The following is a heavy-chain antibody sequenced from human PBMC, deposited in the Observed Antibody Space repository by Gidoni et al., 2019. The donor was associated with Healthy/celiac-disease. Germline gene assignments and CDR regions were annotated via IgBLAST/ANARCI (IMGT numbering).Heavy chain of an antibody. CDR2: IYYSGST. J-gene: IGHJ4*02. V-gene: IGHV4-31*03. CDR3: ARSSWGSSGYYYLFDY. D-gene: IGHD3-22*01. Sequence: QVQLQESGPGLVKPSQTLSLTCTVSGGSISSGGYYWSWIRQHPGKGLEWIGYIYYSGSTYYNPSLKSRVTISVDTSKNQFSLKLSSVTAADTAVYYCARSSWGSSGYYYLFDYWGQGTLVTVSS. CDR1: GGSISSGGYY.